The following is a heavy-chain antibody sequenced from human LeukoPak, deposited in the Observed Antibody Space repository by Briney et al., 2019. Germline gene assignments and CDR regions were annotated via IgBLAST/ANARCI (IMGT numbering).Heavy chain of an antibody. CDR3: AKGVWFGSAYLDAFDI. Sequence: GGSLRLSCAASGFTFSSYGMHWVRQAPGKGLEWVAFIRYDGSNKYYADSVKGRFTISRDNSKNTLYLQMNSLRAEDTAMYYCAKGVWFGSAYLDAFDIWGQGTMVTVSS. V-gene: IGHV3-30*02. J-gene: IGHJ3*02. CDR2: IRYDGSNK. D-gene: IGHD3-10*01. CDR1: GFTFSSYG.